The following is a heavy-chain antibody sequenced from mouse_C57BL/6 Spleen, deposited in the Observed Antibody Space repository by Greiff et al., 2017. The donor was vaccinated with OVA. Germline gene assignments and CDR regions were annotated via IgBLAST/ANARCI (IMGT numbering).Heavy chain of an antibody. Sequence: QVQLQQPGAELVRPGSSVKLSCKASGYTFTSYWMHWVKQRPIQGLEWIGNIDPSDSATHYNQKFKDKATLTVDKSSITAYMQLSSLTSEDSAVYYCARYYYDYDGACFAYWGQGTLVTVSA. CDR1: GYTFTSYW. CDR3: ARYYYDYDGACFAY. J-gene: IGHJ3*01. V-gene: IGHV1-52*01. CDR2: IDPSDSAT. D-gene: IGHD2-4*01.